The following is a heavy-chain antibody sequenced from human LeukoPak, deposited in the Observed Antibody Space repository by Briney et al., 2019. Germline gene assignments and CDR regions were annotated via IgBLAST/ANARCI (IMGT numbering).Heavy chain of an antibody. J-gene: IGHJ6*03. D-gene: IGHD7-27*01. Sequence: SETLSLTCTVSGGSISSSSYYWGWIRQPPGKGLEWIGSIYYSGSTYYNPSLKSRVTISVDTSKNQFSLKLSSVTAADTAVYYCARITGEDYYYMDVWGKGTTVTISS. CDR2: IYYSGST. V-gene: IGHV4-39*01. CDR3: ARITGEDYYYMDV. CDR1: GGSISSSSYY.